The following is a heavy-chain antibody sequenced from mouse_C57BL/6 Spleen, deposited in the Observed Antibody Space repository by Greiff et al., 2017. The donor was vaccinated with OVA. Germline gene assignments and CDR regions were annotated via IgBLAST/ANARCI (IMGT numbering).Heavy chain of an antibody. Sequence: EVQLKESGPGLVKPSQSLSLTCSVTGYSITSGYYWNWIRQFPGNKLEWMGYISYDGSNNYNPSLKNRISITRDTSKNQFFLKVNSVTTEDTATYYCARDFDYWGQGTTLTVSS. J-gene: IGHJ2*01. CDR1: GYSITSGYY. CDR3: ARDFDY. CDR2: ISYDGSN. V-gene: IGHV3-6*01.